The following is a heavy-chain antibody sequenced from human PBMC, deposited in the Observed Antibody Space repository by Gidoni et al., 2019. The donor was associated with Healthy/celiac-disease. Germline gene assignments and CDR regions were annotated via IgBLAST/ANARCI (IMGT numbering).Heavy chain of an antibody. CDR3: AKGYSYGYGGYFDY. Sequence: EVQLVESGGGLVQPGRSLRLSCAASGLTFDDYAMPWVRQAPGKGLEWVSGISWNSGSIGYADSVKGRFTISRDNAKNSLYLQMNSLRAEDTALYYCAKGYSYGYGGYFDYWGQGTLVTVSS. V-gene: IGHV3-9*01. J-gene: IGHJ4*02. CDR1: GLTFDDYA. D-gene: IGHD5-18*01. CDR2: ISWNSGSI.